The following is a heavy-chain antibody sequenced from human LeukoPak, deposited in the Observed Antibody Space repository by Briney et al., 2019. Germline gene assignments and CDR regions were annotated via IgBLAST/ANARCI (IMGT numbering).Heavy chain of an antibody. Sequence: GGSLRLSCAASGFAFNDFAMYWGRQAPGNGLNWVALIRRDGSHKYYAHSIKGRFTISRDNSKNTLYLQMSSLRAEDTAVYYCAKSSIMFAAGRLGSIDFWGQGTLVTVSS. J-gene: IGHJ4*02. CDR2: IRRDGSHK. D-gene: IGHD6-25*01. CDR3: AKSSIMFAAGRLGSIDF. V-gene: IGHV3-30*02. CDR1: GFAFNDFA.